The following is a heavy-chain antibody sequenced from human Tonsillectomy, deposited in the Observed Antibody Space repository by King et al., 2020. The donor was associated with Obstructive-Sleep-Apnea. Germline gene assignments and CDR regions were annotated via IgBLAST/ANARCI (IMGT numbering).Heavy chain of an antibody. J-gene: IGHJ4*02. CDR3: ARDPTTDLTLDF. D-gene: IGHD1-1*01. V-gene: IGHV3-74*01. Sequence: VQLVESGGDLGQPGGALRLSCAASGFTFDNYWRHWVRLPPGKGLIWVSSSKPDGSEAYYADSVKGRFTISRDNAKTTLYLLMNRLRADDTAVYYCARDPTTDLTLDFWGQGTLVTVSS. CDR1: GFTFDNYW. CDR2: SKPDGSEA.